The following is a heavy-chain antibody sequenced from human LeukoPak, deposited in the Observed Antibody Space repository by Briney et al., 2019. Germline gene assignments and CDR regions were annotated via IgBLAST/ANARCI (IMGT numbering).Heavy chain of an antibody. Sequence: PSETLSLTCAVYGGSFSGYYWSWIRQPPGKGLEWIGEINHSGSTNYNPSLKSRVTISVDTSKNQFSLKLSSVTAADTAVYYRARGYYDYIWGSYRPLDYWGQGTLVTVSS. V-gene: IGHV4-34*01. CDR2: INHSGST. CDR3: ARGYYDYIWGSYRPLDY. D-gene: IGHD3-16*02. J-gene: IGHJ4*02. CDR1: GGSFSGYY.